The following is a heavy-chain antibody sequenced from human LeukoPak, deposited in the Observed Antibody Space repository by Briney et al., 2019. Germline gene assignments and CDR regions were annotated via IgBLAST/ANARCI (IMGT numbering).Heavy chain of an antibody. CDR3: ARGGANNFDY. D-gene: IGHD1-26*01. CDR2: TYHRSEWYN. CDR1: GDSISSNSAA. J-gene: IGHJ4*02. V-gene: IGHV6-1*01. Sequence: SQTLSLTCAISGDSISSNSAAWHWIRQSPSRGLEWLGRTYHRSEWYNDYEGSVKSRITINPDTAMNQFSLHLKSVNTEDTAVYYCARGGANNFDYWGQGTLVTVSS.